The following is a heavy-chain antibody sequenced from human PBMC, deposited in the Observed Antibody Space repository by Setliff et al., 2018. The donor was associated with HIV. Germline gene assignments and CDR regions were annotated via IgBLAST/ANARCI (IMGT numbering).Heavy chain of an antibody. V-gene: IGHV3-72*01. CDR1: GFVFTRFG. CDR2: TRNKVNSYTT. Sequence: PGGSLRLSCAASGFVFTRFGFHWVRQAPGKGLEWVGRTRNKVNSYTTEYAASVKGRFTISRDDSKNSLYLQMNSLKTEDTAVYYCARGRLLWSGSYYYYYMDVWGKGTTVTVSS. J-gene: IGHJ6*03. D-gene: IGHD3-10*01. CDR3: ARGRLLWSGSYYYYYMDV.